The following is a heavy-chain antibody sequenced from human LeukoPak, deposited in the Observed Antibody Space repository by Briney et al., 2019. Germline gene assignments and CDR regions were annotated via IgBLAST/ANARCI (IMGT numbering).Heavy chain of an antibody. J-gene: IGHJ4*02. CDR3: ARVEGLSSSPRTLRY. D-gene: IGHD2-15*01. Sequence: ASVKVSCKASGYTFTGFYMHWVRQAPGQGLEWMGWINPNSGDTNYVQKFQGRVTMTRDTSISTAYMELSRLIPDDTAIYYCARVEGLSSSPRTLRYWGQGTLVSVSS. CDR1: GYTFTGFY. V-gene: IGHV1-2*02. CDR2: INPNSGDT.